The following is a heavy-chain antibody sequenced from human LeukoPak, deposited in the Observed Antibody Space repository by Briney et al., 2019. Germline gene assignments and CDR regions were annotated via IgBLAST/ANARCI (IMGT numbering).Heavy chain of an antibody. V-gene: IGHV1-8*02. CDR1: GYTFTGYY. D-gene: IGHD2-2*01. CDR2: MNPNSGNT. J-gene: IGHJ6*02. Sequence: ASVKVSCKASGYTFTGYYMHWVRQATGQGLEWMGWMNPNSGNTGYAQKFQGRVTMTRNTSISTAYMELSSLRSEDTAVYYCARGSEDCSSTSCQYYYYYYGMDVWGQGTTVTVSS. CDR3: ARGSEDCSSTSCQYYYYYYGMDV.